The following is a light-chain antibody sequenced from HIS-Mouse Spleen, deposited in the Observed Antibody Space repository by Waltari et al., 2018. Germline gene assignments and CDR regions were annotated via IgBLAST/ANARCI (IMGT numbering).Light chain of an antibody. J-gene: IGLJ2*01. CDR2: EDS. Sequence: SYELTQPPSVSVSPGQTARITCPGDALPTKYAYWYQQKSGQAPVLVIYEDSKRPSGIPERFSGSSSGTMATLTISGAKVEDEADYYCYSTDSSGNHRVFGGGTKLTVL. V-gene: IGLV3-10*01. CDR3: YSTDSSGNHRV. CDR1: ALPTKY.